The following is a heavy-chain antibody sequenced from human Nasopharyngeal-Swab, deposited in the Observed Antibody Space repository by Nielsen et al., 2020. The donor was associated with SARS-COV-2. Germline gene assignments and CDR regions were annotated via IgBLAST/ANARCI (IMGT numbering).Heavy chain of an antibody. CDR3: ARGTAMASFDY. J-gene: IGHJ4*02. V-gene: IGHV3-23*01. CDR2: IGAGGALT. CDR1: GFTFNTYA. Sequence: GESLKISCATSGFTFNTYAMSWVRQAPGKGLDWVSGIGAGGALTFYADSVKGRFTISRDNSRNTVFLQLNSLRAEDTAVYYCARGTAMASFDYWGQGTLVTVSS. D-gene: IGHD5-18*01.